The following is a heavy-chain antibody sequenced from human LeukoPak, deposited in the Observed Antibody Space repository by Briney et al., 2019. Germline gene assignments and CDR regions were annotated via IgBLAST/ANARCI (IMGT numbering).Heavy chain of an antibody. CDR2: IWYDGSNK. Sequence: GGSLRLSCAASGFIFSNYGMHWVRQAPGKGLEWVAVIWYDGSNKYYADSVKGRFTISRDNSKNTLYLRMNSLRAEDTAVYYCARDLRAYDSSGYYNDAFDIWGQGTMVTVSS. CDR3: ARDLRAYDSSGYYNDAFDI. D-gene: IGHD3-22*01. V-gene: IGHV3-33*01. CDR1: GFIFSNYG. J-gene: IGHJ3*02.